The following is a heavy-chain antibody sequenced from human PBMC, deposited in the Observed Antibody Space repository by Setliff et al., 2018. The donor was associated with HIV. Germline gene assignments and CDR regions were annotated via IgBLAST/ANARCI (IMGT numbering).Heavy chain of an antibody. CDR3: ARGMDYYDTSGYYQYYFDY. V-gene: IGHV1-2*04. D-gene: IGHD3-22*01. CDR2: INPKSDGT. CDR1: GYSFTDYY. Sequence: ASVKVSCKASGYSFTDYYIHWVRQASGQGLEWMGWINPKSDGTTYAQKFQGWITMTRDTSISTAYMELSRLRSDDTAVYYCARGMDYYDTSGYYQYYFDYWGQGTLVTVSS. J-gene: IGHJ4*02.